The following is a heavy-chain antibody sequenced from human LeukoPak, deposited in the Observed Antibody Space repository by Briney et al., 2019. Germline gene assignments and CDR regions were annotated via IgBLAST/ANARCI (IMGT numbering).Heavy chain of an antibody. D-gene: IGHD6-19*01. CDR1: GGTFSSYA. V-gene: IGHV1-69*13. CDR3: ASESGYSSGWSGVGYYYGMDV. J-gene: IGHJ6*02. Sequence: SVKVSCKASGGTFSSYAISWVRQAPGQGLEWMGGIIPIFGTANYAQKFQGRVTITADESTSTAYMELSSLRSEDTAVYYCASESGYSSGWSGVGYYYGMDVWGQGTTVTVSS. CDR2: IIPIFGTA.